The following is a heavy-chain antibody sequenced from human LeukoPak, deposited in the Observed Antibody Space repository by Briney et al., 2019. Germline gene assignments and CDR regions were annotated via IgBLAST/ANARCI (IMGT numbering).Heavy chain of an antibody. CDR3: ARGTYYDSSGYYYRQYYYYGMDV. Sequence: SETLSLTCTVSGGSISSYYWSWIRQPPGKGLEWIGVINHSGSTNYNPSLKSRVTISVDTSKNQFSLKLSSVTAADTTVYYCARGTYYDSSGYYYRQYYYYGMDVWGQGTTVTVSS. CDR2: INHSGST. J-gene: IGHJ6*02. V-gene: IGHV4-34*01. D-gene: IGHD3-22*01. CDR1: GGSISSYY.